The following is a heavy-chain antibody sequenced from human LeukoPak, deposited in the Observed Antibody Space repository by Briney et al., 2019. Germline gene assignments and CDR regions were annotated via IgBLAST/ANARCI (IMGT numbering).Heavy chain of an antibody. CDR2: TYYRSKWYN. J-gene: IGHJ4*02. CDR3: ARAPGGSSWYETAERYFDY. V-gene: IGHV6-1*01. D-gene: IGHD6-13*01. CDR1: GDSVSSNSAA. Sequence: SQTLSLTCAISGDSVSSNSAAWNWIRQSPSRGLEWLGRTYYRSKWYNDYAVSVKSRITINPDTSKNQFSLQLNSVTPEDTAVYYCARAPGGSSWYETAERYFDYWGQGTLVTVSS.